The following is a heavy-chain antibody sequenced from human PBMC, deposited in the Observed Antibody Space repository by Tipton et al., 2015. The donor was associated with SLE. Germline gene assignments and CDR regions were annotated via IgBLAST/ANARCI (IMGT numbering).Heavy chain of an antibody. CDR2: IGNDGSDT. J-gene: IGHJ1*01. D-gene: IGHD6-19*01. Sequence: SLRLSCLASGFTFSTYGMHWVRQAPGKGLEWVAFIGNDGSDTYYADTVKGRITISRDNSRNTLSLQMNSLRAEDTAVYYCAKDGLISGWHGCFHYWGQGTLVTVSS. CDR3: AKDGLISGWHGCFHY. V-gene: IGHV3-30*02. CDR1: GFTFSTYG.